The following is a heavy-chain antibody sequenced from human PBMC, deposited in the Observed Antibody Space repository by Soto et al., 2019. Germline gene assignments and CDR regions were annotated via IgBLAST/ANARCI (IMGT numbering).Heavy chain of an antibody. CDR2: ISAYNGNT. V-gene: IGHV1-18*04. D-gene: IGHD3-10*01. J-gene: IGHJ6*02. CDR1: GYTFTSYG. Sequence: ASVKVSCKASGYTFTSYGISWVRQAPGQGLGWMGWISAYNGNTNYAQKLQGRVTMTTDTSTSTAYMELRSLRSDDTAVYYCAREKGRSTPYYYGSGSYPPDYYYGMDVWGQGTTVTVSS. CDR3: AREKGRSTPYYYGSGSYPPDYYYGMDV.